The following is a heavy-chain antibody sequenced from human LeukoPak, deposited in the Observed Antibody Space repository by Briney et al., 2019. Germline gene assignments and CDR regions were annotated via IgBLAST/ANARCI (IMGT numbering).Heavy chain of an antibody. V-gene: IGHV4-34*01. CDR3: ATNDCSSTSCPDDY. CDR2: INHSGST. J-gene: IGHJ4*02. Sequence: SETLSLTCAVYGGSFSGYYWSWIPQPPGKGLEWIGEINHSGSTNYNPSPTSRVTISVDTSKNQFSLKLSSVTAADTAVYYCATNDCSSTSCPDDYWGQGTLVTVSS. CDR1: GGSFSGYY. D-gene: IGHD2-2*01.